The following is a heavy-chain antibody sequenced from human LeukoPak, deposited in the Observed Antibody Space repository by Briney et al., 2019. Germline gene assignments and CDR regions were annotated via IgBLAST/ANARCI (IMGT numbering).Heavy chain of an antibody. D-gene: IGHD6-13*01. CDR1: GFTFSNAW. CDR3: ITEGIAAAGFDY. Sequence: NPGGSLRLSXAASGFTFSNAWMSWVCQAPGKGVEWVGRIKSKTDGGTTDYAAPVKGRFTISRDDSKNTLYLQMNSLKTEDTAVYYCITEGIAAAGFDYWGPGTLVTVSS. V-gene: IGHV3-15*01. J-gene: IGHJ4*02. CDR2: IKSKTDGGTT.